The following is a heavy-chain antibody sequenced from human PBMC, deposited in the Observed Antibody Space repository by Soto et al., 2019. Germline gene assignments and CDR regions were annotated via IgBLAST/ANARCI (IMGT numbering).Heavy chain of an antibody. CDR1: GGSISSGDYY. J-gene: IGHJ5*02. CDR2: IYYSGST. V-gene: IGHV4-30-4*01. CDR3: ARERPDGARLDP. D-gene: IGHD6-6*01. Sequence: QVQLQESGPGLVKPSQTLSLTCTVSGGSISSGDYYCSWIRKPPGKGLDCIGYIYYSGSTYSHPSLKSRVTISVDTSKNQCSLKLSSVTVADTAVYYCARERPDGARLDPWGQGNLVTVSS.